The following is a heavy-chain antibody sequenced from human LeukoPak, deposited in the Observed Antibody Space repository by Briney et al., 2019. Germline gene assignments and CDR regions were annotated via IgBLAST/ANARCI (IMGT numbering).Heavy chain of an antibody. J-gene: IGHJ4*02. CDR3: AKDGAVYFDY. CDR1: GFTFSSYG. D-gene: IGHD3-16*01. V-gene: IGHV3-30*18. CDR2: ISYDGSNK. Sequence: GRSLRLSCAASGFTFSSYGMHWVRQAPGKGLEWVAVISYDGSNKYYADSVKGRFTISRDNSKNTLYLQMNSLRAEDTAVYYCAKDGAVYFDYWGQGTLVTVSS.